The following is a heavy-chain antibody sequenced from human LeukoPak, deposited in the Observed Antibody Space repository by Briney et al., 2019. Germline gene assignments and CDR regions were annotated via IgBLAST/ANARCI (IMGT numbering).Heavy chain of an antibody. Sequence: PSETLSLTCTVSGGSIGSYYWSWIRQPPGKGLEWIGHISYSGSTNYNPSLKSRVTISVDPSKNQFSLKLSSVTAADTAVYYCARGGSGYALNWFDPWGQGTLVTVSS. CDR2: ISYSGST. V-gene: IGHV4-59*01. CDR3: ARGGSGYALNWFDP. CDR1: GGSIGSYY. J-gene: IGHJ5*02. D-gene: IGHD5-12*01.